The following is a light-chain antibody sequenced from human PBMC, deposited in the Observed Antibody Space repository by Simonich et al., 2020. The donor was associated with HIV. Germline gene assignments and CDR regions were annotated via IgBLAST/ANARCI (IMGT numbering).Light chain of an antibody. CDR1: QSVLYSSNNNNY. CDR3: QQYYSTPNT. V-gene: IGKV4-1*01. Sequence: DIVMTQSPDSLAVSLGERATINCKSSQSVLYSSNNNNYLAWYQQKPGQPPKLLIYWASIRESWVPDRFSGSGSGTDFTLTISSLHAEDVAVYYCQQYYSTPNTFGQGTKLEIK. CDR2: WAS. J-gene: IGKJ2*01.